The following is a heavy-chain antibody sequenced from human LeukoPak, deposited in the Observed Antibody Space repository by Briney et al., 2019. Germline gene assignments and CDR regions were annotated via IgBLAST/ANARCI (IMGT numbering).Heavy chain of an antibody. Sequence: SETLSLTCAVSGYSISSGYYWGWIRQPPGKGLEWIGSIYHSGSTYYNPSLKSRVTISVDTSKNQFSLKLSSVTAADTAVYYCAREGESSGWYQYFDYWGQGTLVTVS. V-gene: IGHV4-38-2*02. J-gene: IGHJ4*02. CDR1: GYSISSGYY. D-gene: IGHD6-19*01. CDR2: IYHSGST. CDR3: AREGESSGWYQYFDY.